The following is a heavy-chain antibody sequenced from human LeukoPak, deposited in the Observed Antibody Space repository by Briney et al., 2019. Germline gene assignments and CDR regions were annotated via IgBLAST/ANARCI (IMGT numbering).Heavy chain of an antibody. CDR1: GGSFSGYY. CDR2: INHSGST. D-gene: IGHD6-13*01. V-gene: IGHV4-34*01. J-gene: IGHJ4*02. CDR3: ARGRGIAVAIDY. Sequence: PSETLSLTCAVYGGSFSGYYWSWIRQPPGKGLEWIGEINHSGSTNYNPSLKSRVTISVDTSKNQFSLKLSSVTAADTAVYYCARGRGIAVAIDYWGQGALVTVSS.